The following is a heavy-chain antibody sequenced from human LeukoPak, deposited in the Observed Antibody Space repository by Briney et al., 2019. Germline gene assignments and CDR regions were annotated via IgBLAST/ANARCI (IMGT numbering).Heavy chain of an antibody. D-gene: IGHD6-19*01. CDR3: ARGLGENSSGWYVDYFDY. CDR1: GGSISSYY. V-gene: IGHV4-59*01. Sequence: MSSETLSLTCTVSGGSISSYYWSWIRQPPGKGLEWIGHIYYSGSTDYNPSLKSRVTISVDTSKNQFSLKLSSVTAADTAVYYCARGLGENSSGWYVDYFDYWGQGTLVTVSS. CDR2: IYYSGST. J-gene: IGHJ4*02.